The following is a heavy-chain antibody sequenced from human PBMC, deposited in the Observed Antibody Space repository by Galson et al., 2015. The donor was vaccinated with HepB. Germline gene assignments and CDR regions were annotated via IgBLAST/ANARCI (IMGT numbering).Heavy chain of an antibody. CDR3: ARDRGVRGGLLDY. V-gene: IGHV3-21*01. D-gene: IGHD1-26*01. CDR1: GFTFSIYG. CDR2: ITSTSSYV. Sequence: SLRLSCAASGFTFSIYGMHWVRQAPGKGLEWVSSITSTSSYVYYAASVKGRFTISRDNAKSALYLQMNSLRAEDTAVYYCARDRGVRGGLLDYWGQVTLVTASS. J-gene: IGHJ4*02.